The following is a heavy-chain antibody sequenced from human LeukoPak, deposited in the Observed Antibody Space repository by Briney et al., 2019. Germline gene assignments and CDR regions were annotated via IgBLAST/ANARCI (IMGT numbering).Heavy chain of an antibody. Sequence: GGSLRLSCGASAFTFSSYNMNCVRHPQGRGLEWVLSISSSSNYIHYADSVKGRFTISRDNAKNSLYLQMSSLRAEDTAVYYCARESGTEDAFDIWGQGTMVTVSS. CDR2: ISSSSNYI. J-gene: IGHJ3*02. CDR1: AFTFSSYN. D-gene: IGHD1-26*01. V-gene: IGHV3-21*01. CDR3: ARESGTEDAFDI.